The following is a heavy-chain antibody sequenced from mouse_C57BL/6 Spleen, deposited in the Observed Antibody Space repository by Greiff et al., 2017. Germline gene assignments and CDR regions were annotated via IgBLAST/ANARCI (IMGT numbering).Heavy chain of an antibody. J-gene: IGHJ2*01. D-gene: IGHD1-1*01. Sequence: VQLQQPGAELVKPGASVKLSCKASGYTFTSYWMHWVKQRPGQGLEWIGMIHPNSGSTNYNEKFKSKATLTVDKSSSTAYMQISSLTAEDSAVYYCARLLRYYFGYWGQGTTLTVSS. CDR3: ARLLRYYFGY. CDR2: IHPNSGST. CDR1: GYTFTSYW. V-gene: IGHV1-64*01.